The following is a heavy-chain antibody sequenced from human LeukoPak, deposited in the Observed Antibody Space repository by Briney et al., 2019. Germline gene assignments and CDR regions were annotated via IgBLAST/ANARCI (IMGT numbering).Heavy chain of an antibody. J-gene: IGHJ4*02. Sequence: ASVKVSCKASGGTFSSYAISWVRQAPGQGLEWMGGIIPIFGTANYAQKFQGRVTITADESTSTAYMELSSLRSDDTAVYYCARDVDIVATIFDYWGQGTLVTVSS. CDR1: GGTFSSYA. D-gene: IGHD5-12*01. V-gene: IGHV1-69*01. CDR2: IIPIFGTA. CDR3: ARDVDIVATIFDY.